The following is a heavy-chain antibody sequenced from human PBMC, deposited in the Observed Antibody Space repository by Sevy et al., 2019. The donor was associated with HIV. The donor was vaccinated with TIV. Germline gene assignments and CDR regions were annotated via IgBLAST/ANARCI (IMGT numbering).Heavy chain of an antibody. CDR2: IVVGSAIT. J-gene: IGHJ3*02. CDR1: GFPFTNSA. V-gene: IGHV1-58*01. Sequence: ASGKVSCKASGFPFTNSAVQWVRQTRGQRLEWIGWIVVGSAITNYAQSFQETVTITRGLSTSTAYMELSSLRSEDSAVYYGAAEDMTRFGGPVRVFDILGQGTMVTVSS. CDR3: AAEDMTRFGGPVRVFDI. D-gene: IGHD3-16*01.